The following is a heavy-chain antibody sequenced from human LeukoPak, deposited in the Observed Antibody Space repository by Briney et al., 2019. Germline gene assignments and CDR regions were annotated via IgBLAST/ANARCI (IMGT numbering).Heavy chain of an antibody. Sequence: GGSLRLSCAASGFTYSTYAMNWVRQAPGKGLEWVSSTIGSGATTYYADSVKGRFTISRDNAKNTLYLQMNSLRAEDTAVYYCARGYGDYDYWGQGTLVTVSS. CDR1: GFTYSTYA. J-gene: IGHJ4*02. D-gene: IGHD4-17*01. CDR2: TIGSGATT. V-gene: IGHV3-23*01. CDR3: ARGYGDYDY.